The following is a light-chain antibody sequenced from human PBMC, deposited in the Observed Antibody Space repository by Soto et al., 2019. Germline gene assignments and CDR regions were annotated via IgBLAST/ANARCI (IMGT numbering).Light chain of an antibody. CDR2: DAS. Sequence: ETMMTQSPDTLSVSLGERATLSCRASQSLRSSLAWYQQKPGQAPRLLIYDASTRATGIPARFSGSGSGTDFTLTISSLESEDIAVYYCQQRSNWPSITFGQGTRLEIK. V-gene: IGKV3-15*01. CDR3: QQRSNWPSIT. J-gene: IGKJ5*01. CDR1: QSLRSS.